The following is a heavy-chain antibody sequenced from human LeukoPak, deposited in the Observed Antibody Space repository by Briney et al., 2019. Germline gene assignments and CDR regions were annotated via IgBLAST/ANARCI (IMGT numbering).Heavy chain of an antibody. V-gene: IGHV3-21*01. CDR3: ARGTMFPYYFDY. J-gene: IGHJ4*02. Sequence: GGSLRLSCAASGITFSRYSMNWVRQAPGKGLEWVSSISTSSSYIYYADSLKGRFTISRDNAKNSLYLQMNSLRAEDTAVYYCARGTMFPYYFDYWGQGTLVTVSS. CDR2: ISTSSSYI. D-gene: IGHD3-10*02. CDR1: GITFSRYS.